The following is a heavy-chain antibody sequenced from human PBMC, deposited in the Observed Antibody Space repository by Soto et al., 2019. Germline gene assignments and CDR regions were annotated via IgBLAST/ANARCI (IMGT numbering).Heavy chain of an antibody. J-gene: IGHJ5*02. V-gene: IGHV4-30-2*01. D-gene: IGHD6-19*01. CDR2: IYHSGST. CDR3: ARGTPHAVFDP. Sequence: QLQLQESGSGLVKPSQTLSLTCAVSGGSISSGGYSWSWIRQPPGKGLEWIGYIYHSGSTYYNPSLKSRVTLSVYRSKNQFSLKLSSVTAADTAVYYCARGTPHAVFDPWGQGTLDTVSS. CDR1: GGSISSGGYS.